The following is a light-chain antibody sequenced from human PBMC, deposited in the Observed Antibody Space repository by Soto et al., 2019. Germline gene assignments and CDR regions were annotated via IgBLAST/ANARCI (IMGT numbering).Light chain of an antibody. CDR2: LNSDGSH. V-gene: IGLV4-69*01. J-gene: IGLJ2*01. Sequence: QLVLTQSPSASASLGASVKLTCTLSSGHSTYAIAWHQQQPEKGPRYLMYLNSDGSHSKGDGIPDRFSGSSSGAERYLTISSLQSEDEADYYCQTWGTGVVFGGGTQLTVL. CDR3: QTWGTGVV. CDR1: SGHSTYA.